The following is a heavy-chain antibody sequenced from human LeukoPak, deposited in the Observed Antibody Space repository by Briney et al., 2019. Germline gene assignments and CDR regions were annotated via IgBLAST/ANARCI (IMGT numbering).Heavy chain of an antibody. Sequence: PGGSPRLSCAASGFTFSSYAMSWVRQAPGKGLVWVSRINSDGSTTNYADSVRGRFTISRDNAKNTLYLEMKSLRVEDTAVYYCTRGYYDSGDYWGQGTLVTVSS. J-gene: IGHJ4*02. CDR1: GFTFSSYA. CDR2: INSDGSTT. CDR3: TRGYYDSGDY. V-gene: IGHV3-74*01. D-gene: IGHD3-16*01.